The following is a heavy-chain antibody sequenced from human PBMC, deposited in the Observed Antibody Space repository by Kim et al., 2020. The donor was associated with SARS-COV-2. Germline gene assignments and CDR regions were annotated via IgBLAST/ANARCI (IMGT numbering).Heavy chain of an antibody. Sequence: SETLSLTCTVSGGSISSSSYYWGWIRQPPGKGLEWIGSIYYSGSTYYNPSLKSRVTISVDTSKNQFSLKLSSVTAADTAVYYCARHSGSYLYGMDVWGQGTTVTVSS. D-gene: IGHD1-26*01. CDR2: IYYSGST. V-gene: IGHV4-39*01. CDR3: ARHSGSYLYGMDV. J-gene: IGHJ6*02. CDR1: GGSISSSSYY.